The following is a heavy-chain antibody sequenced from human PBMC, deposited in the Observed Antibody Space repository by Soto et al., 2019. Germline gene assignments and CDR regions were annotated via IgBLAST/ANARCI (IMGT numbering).Heavy chain of an antibody. CDR1: GFTFNLYT. V-gene: IGHV3-21*01. J-gene: IGHJ4*02. CDR2: ISSTSSYI. CDR3: ATEGSSGYRNFDF. D-gene: IGHD3-22*01. Sequence: DVQLVESGGGLVKPGGSLRLSCTASGFTFNLYTLNWVRQAPGKGLEWVSSISSTSSYIYYADSGKGRFAISRDNAEKSLFLQMSDLRAEDTALYYCATEGSSGYRNFDFWGQGTLVTVSS.